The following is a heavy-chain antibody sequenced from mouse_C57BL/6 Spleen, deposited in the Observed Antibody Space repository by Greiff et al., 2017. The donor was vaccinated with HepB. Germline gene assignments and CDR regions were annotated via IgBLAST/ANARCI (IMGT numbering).Heavy chain of an antibody. CDR3: ARSLPSYYAMDY. CDR1: GYAFSSSW. CDR2: IYPGDGDT. V-gene: IGHV1-82*01. J-gene: IGHJ4*01. Sequence: VQLQQSGPELVKPGASVKISCKASGYAFSSSWMNWVKQRPGKGLEWIGRIYPGDGDTNYNGKFKGKATLTADKSSSTAYMQLSSLTSEDSAVYFCARSLPSYYAMDYWGQGTSVTVSS. D-gene: IGHD6-1*01.